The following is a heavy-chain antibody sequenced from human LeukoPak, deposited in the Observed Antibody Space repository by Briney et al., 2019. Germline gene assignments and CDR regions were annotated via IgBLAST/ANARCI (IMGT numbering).Heavy chain of an antibody. Sequence: ASVKVSCKASGYTFTSYGISWVRQAPGQGLECMGWISAYNGNTNYAQKLQGRVTMTTDTSTSTAYMELRSLRSDDTAVYYCARDRYHYDSSGYSEWGQGTLVTVSS. J-gene: IGHJ1*01. CDR3: ARDRYHYDSSGYSE. CDR2: ISAYNGNT. D-gene: IGHD3-22*01. V-gene: IGHV1-18*01. CDR1: GYTFTSYG.